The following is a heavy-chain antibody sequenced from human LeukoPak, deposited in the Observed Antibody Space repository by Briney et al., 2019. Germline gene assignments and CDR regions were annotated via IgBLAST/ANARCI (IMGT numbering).Heavy chain of an antibody. D-gene: IGHD5-18*01. V-gene: IGHV1-18*01. Sequence: ASGNVTCKSAGYTFTINGISLMRHRPGQGHELVGGISAYNGKTNYAQKLQGRATMTTDTSTSTAYLELRSLRSDDTAEYYCARTPRYSYGSYYFDYWGQGTLVTVSS. J-gene: IGHJ4*02. CDR3: ARTPRYSYGSYYFDY. CDR2: ISAYNGKT. CDR1: GYTFTING.